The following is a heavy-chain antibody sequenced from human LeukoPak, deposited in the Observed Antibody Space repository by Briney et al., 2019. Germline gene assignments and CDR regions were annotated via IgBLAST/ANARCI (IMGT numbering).Heavy chain of an antibody. CDR2: LYSAGAT. CDR1: GFAVASNY. V-gene: IGHV3-53*01. Sequence: GGSLRLSCAASGFAVASNYMSWVRQAPEKGPEWVSILYSAGATYYADSVRGRFTITRDTSKNTLNLQMNSLRADDTAIYYCASGEVGVRKFYSDPFHYWGQGTLVTVSS. J-gene: IGHJ4*02. D-gene: IGHD2-15*01. CDR3: ASGEVGVRKFYSDPFHY.